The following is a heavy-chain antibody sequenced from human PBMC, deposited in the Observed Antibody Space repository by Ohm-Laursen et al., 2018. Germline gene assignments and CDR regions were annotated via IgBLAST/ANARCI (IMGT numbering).Heavy chain of an antibody. J-gene: IGHJ4*02. Sequence: SVKVSCKASGYSFNDYYLHWVRQAPGQGLEWMGWINPKSGGTVYAPNFQGRVTMTRDTSISTAYMDLSRLRSDDTALYYCARGGIITLGTCDYWGQGTLVTVSS. CDR1: GYSFNDYY. CDR3: ARGGIITLGTCDY. CDR2: INPKSGGT. V-gene: IGHV1-2*02. D-gene: IGHD5-24*01.